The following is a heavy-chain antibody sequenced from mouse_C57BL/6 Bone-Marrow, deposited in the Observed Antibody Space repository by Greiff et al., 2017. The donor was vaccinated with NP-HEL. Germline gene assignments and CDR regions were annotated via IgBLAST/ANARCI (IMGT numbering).Heavy chain of an antibody. CDR1: GYTFTSYW. CDR2: IHHADSDT. CDR3: ALRRGMDY. J-gene: IGHJ4*01. Sequence: QVQLQQPGAELVKPGASVKVSCKASGYTFTSYWMHWVKQRPGQGLEWIGRIHHADSDTNYNQKFKGKAQLTVDKSSRTAYMQRSSLTSEDSAVYDCALRRGMDYWGQGTSVTVSS. V-gene: IGHV1-74*01.